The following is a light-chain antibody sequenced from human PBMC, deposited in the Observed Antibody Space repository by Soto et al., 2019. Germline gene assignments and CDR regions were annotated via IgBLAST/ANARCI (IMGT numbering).Light chain of an antibody. V-gene: IGLV3-21*02. J-gene: IGLJ2*01. CDR1: DIGTKS. Sequence: SYELTQPPSVSVTPGQTARIPCGGNDIGTKSAHWYQQKPDQSPVLVVYDDSDRPSGIPERFSGSNSGNAATLTISRVEAGDEADYYCHLWDNTRDQPVFGGGTKLTVL. CDR3: HLWDNTRDQPV. CDR2: DDS.